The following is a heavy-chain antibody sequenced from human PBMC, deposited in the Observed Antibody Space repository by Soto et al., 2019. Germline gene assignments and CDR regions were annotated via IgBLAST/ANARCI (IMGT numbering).Heavy chain of an antibody. CDR1: GYTFTSYH. J-gene: IGHJ4*02. CDR2: ISAYNTNT. CDR3: ARDTPPTDY. Sequence: QVQLVQSGAEVKKPGASVKVSCKTSGYTFTSYHISWVRQAPGQGLKWMEWISAYNTNTHYAQKFQGRVTMTTDTLTSTADMELRSLRSDDTAVYYCARDTPPTDYWGQGTLVTVSS. V-gene: IGHV1-18*01.